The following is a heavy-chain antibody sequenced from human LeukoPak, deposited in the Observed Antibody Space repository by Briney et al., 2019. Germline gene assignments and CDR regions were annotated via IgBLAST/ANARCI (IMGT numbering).Heavy chain of an antibody. CDR3: VRDYRACFDY. D-gene: IGHD3-16*02. CDR1: EFTFSDYY. J-gene: IGHJ4*02. V-gene: IGHV3-11*01. Sequence: PGGSLRLSCAASEFTFSDYYMSWIRQAPGKGQEWVSYISSSGSTIYYADSVKGRFTISRDNAKNSLYLQMNSLRAEDTAVYYCVRDYRACFDYWGQGTLVTVSS. CDR2: ISSSGSTI.